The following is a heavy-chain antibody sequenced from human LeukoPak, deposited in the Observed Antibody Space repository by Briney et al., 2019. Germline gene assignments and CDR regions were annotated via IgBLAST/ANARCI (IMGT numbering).Heavy chain of an antibody. V-gene: IGHV3-23*01. CDR2: MGGSGGST. CDR3: AKGCSGGSCYGAFDI. D-gene: IGHD2-15*01. Sequence: GGSLRLSCAASGFTFSSDAMSSVRGSAGKERGGWSGMGGSGGSTYYADSVTGRFTISRDNYKNTLYLQMNSLRAEDTAAYYCAKGCSGGSCYGAFDIWGQGTMVTVSS. CDR1: GFTFSSDA. J-gene: IGHJ3*02.